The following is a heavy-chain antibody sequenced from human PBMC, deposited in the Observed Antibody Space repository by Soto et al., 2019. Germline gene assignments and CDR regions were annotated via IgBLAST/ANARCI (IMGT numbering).Heavy chain of an antibody. J-gene: IGHJ3*02. D-gene: IGHD4-17*01. CDR3: ARVYAVTTTSAFDI. CDR2: INAGNGNT. V-gene: IGHV1-3*01. Sequence: ASVKVSCKSSGFTFTSSAMQCVRQARGQRLEWIGWINAGNGNTNYSQKFQGRVTITRDTSTSTAYMELSSLRSEDTAVYYCARVYAVTTTSAFDIWGQGTMVTVSS. CDR1: GFTFTSSA.